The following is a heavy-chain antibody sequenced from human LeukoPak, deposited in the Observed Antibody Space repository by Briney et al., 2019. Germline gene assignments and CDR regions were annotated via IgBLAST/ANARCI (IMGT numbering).Heavy chain of an antibody. CDR1: GFTFGDYA. CDR2: IRSKAYGGTT. J-gene: IGHJ6*02. V-gene: IGHV3-49*04. D-gene: IGHD2-15*01. Sequence: GGSLRLSCTASGFTFGDYAMSWVRQAPGKGLEWVGFIRSKAYGGTTEYAASVKGRFTISRDDSKSIAYLQMNSIKTEDTAVYYCTSAVDCSGGSCYSYYYGMDVWGQGTTVTVSS. CDR3: TSAVDCSGGSCYSYYYGMDV.